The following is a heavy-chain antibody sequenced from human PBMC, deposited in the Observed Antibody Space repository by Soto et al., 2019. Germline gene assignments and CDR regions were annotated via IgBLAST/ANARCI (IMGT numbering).Heavy chain of an antibody. D-gene: IGHD3-9*01. V-gene: IGHV1-8*01. Sequence: ASVKVSCKASGYTFTSYDINWVRRATGQGLEWMGWMNPNSGNTGYAQKFQGRVTMTRNTSISTAYMELSSLRSEDTAVYYCARGHYDILTGYYNAFDYWGQGTLVTVSS. CDR3: ARGHYDILTGYYNAFDY. J-gene: IGHJ4*02. CDR2: MNPNSGNT. CDR1: GYTFTSYD.